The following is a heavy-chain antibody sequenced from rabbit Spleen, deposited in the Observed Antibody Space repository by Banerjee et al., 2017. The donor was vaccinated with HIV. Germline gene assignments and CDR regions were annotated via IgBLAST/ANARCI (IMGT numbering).Heavy chain of an antibody. V-gene: IGHV1S40*01. CDR2: VYSTSVDRT. CDR3: ARRAADSSATTDYRL. CDR1: GFSFSSSYY. D-gene: IGHD1-1*01. Sequence: QELVESGGGLVQPGESLTLTCTASGFSFSSSYYMCWVRQAPGKGLEWIACVYSTSVDRTYYASWVNGRFTISGRTSLNTVTLQMTSLTAADTATYFCARRAADSSATTDYRLWGPGTLVTVS. J-gene: IGHJ3*01.